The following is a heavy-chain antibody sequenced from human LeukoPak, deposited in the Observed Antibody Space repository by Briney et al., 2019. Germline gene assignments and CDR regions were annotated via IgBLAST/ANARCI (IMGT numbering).Heavy chain of an antibody. D-gene: IGHD3-22*01. Sequence: GASVKVSCKASGYTFTGYYMHWVRQAPGQGLEWMGWINPNSGGTNYAQKFQGRVTMTRDTSISTAYMELSRLRSDDTAVYYCARAQYYDSSGYYYEFDYWGQGTLVTVSS. V-gene: IGHV1-2*02. CDR3: ARAQYYDSSGYYYEFDY. J-gene: IGHJ4*02. CDR1: GYTFTGYY. CDR2: INPNSGGT.